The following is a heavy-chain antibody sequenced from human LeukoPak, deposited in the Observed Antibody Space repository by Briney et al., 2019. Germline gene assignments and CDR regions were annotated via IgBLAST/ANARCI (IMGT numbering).Heavy chain of an antibody. D-gene: IGHD3-10*01. V-gene: IGHV4-34*01. J-gene: IGHJ3*02. CDR3: ARRLWFGDENAFDI. Sequence: SETLSLTCAVYGGSFSGYYWSWIRQPPGKGLEWIGEINHSGSTNYNPSPKSRVTISVDTSKNQFSLKLSSVTAADTAVYYCARRLWFGDENAFDIWGQGTMVTVSS. CDR2: INHSGST. CDR1: GGSFSGYY.